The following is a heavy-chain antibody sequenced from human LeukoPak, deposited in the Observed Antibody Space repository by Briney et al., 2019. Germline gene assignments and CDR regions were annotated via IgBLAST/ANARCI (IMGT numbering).Heavy chain of an antibody. J-gene: IGHJ4*02. D-gene: IGHD3-16*01. CDR3: ARVSHDYFGYGYFDT. CDR1: GGSSCGYY. Sequence: SGTLCLTSVVNGGSSCGYYRSWVRDPPGKGLESVGEIDQSGTTNYNPSLKSRVAISIDTSTKQFSLTLTPMTAADTAVYYCARVSHDYFGYGYFDTWGQGTRVTVSS. CDR2: IDQSGTT. V-gene: IGHV4-34*01.